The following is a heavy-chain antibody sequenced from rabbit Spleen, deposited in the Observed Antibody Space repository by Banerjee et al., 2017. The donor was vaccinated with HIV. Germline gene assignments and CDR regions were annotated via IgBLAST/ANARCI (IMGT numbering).Heavy chain of an antibody. CDR1: GFSFSNKAV. Sequence: QEQLVESGGGLVKPEGSLKLSCTASGFSFSNKAVMCWVRQAPGKGLEWIACINAVTGKAVYASWAKGRFTFSKTSSTTVTLQVTSLTGADTATYFCARRDVAYGYGTPLGLWGQGTLVTVS. CDR3: ARRDVAYGYGTPLGL. V-gene: IGHV1S45*01. CDR2: INAVTGKA. J-gene: IGHJ6*01. D-gene: IGHD6-1*01.